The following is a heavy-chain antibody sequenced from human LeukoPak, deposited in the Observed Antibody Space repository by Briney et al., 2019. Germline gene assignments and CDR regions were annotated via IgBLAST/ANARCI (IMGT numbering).Heavy chain of an antibody. Sequence: ASLKVSCKASGYTFTSYAMHWVRQAPGQRLEWMGWINAGNGNTKYSQKFQGRVTITRDTSASTAYMELSSLRSEDTAVYYCARGGVLMEASSSSPQTPWGQGTLVTVSS. CDR3: ARGGVLMEASSSSPQTP. J-gene: IGHJ4*02. D-gene: IGHD6-13*01. V-gene: IGHV1-3*01. CDR2: INAGNGNT. CDR1: GYTFTSYA.